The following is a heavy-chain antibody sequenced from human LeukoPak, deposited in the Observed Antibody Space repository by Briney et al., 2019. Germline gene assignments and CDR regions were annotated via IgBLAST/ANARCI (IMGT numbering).Heavy chain of an antibody. Sequence: GRSLRLSCGASGFILSSYVLHSVRQAPGKGLEWVALVSLDGSNKYYADSVKGRFTISRDNSKNTLYLQMNSLRAEDTAVYYCARSPFGSVAYYFDYWGQGILVTASA. CDR3: ARSPFGSVAYYFDY. V-gene: IGHV3-30*04. D-gene: IGHD3-10*01. CDR2: VSLDGSNK. J-gene: IGHJ4*02. CDR1: GFILSSYV.